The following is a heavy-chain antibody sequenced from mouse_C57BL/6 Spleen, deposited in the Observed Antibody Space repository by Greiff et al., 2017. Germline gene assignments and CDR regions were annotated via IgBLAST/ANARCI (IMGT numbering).Heavy chain of an antibody. D-gene: IGHD3-3*01. CDR1: GYAFSSSW. V-gene: IGHV1-82*01. CDR3: AREGLDYFDY. CDR2: IYPGDGDT. Sequence: VQLQQSGPELVKPGASVKISCKASGYAFSSSWMNWVKQRPGKGLEWIGRIYPGDGDTNYNGKFKGKATLTADKSSSTAYMQLSSLTSEDSAVYFCAREGLDYFDYWGQGTTLTVSS. J-gene: IGHJ2*01.